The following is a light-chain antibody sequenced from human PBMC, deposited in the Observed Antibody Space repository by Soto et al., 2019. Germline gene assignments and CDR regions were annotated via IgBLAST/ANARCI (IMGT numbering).Light chain of an antibody. V-gene: IGLV1-44*01. CDR3: AAWDASMDGYV. J-gene: IGLJ1*01. Sequence: QSALTQPPSASGSPGQRVTISCSTSSSNLGDNTVNWYQHVPGTAPKLPIYSYDQRPSGVPDRFSGSKSGTSASLAISGLQSEDEADYYCAAWDASMDGYVFGTGTKVTVL. CDR2: SYD. CDR1: SSNLGDNT.